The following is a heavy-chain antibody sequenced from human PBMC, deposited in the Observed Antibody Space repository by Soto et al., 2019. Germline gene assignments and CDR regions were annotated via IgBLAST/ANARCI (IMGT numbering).Heavy chain of an antibody. J-gene: IGHJ4*02. CDR3: ARGSTSWYFDF. V-gene: IGHV3-7*01. CDR1: GFTFNRYW. Sequence: GGSLRLSCAASGFTFNRYWMSWVRQAPGKGLEWVANIKKDGSEQYYVDSVKGRFTVSRDNAKNSLTLQMSGLRAEDTAVYYCARGSTSWYFDFWGQGTLVTVSS. D-gene: IGHD2-2*01. CDR2: IKKDGSEQ.